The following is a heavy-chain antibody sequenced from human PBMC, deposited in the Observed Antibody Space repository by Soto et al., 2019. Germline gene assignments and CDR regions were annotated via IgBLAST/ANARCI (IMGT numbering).Heavy chain of an antibody. CDR2: TYYRSNWYT. D-gene: IGHD2-8*01. J-gene: IGHJ5*01. Sequence: QPLSLSFAICGACVSSNLSTCGWIRQSRPRGLECLGRTYYRSNWYTDYAVSVKGRITISPDTSNNQLSLQLNSVTPDDTAVYYCARLIGNSWLDSWGQGTLVTVSS. CDR1: GACVSSNLST. CDR3: ARLIGNSWLDS. V-gene: IGHV6-1*01.